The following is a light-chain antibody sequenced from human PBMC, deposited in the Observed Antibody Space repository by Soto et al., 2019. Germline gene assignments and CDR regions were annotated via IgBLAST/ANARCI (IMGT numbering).Light chain of an antibody. V-gene: IGKV1-33*01. J-gene: IGKJ5*01. Sequence: DIQMTQSPSSLSASVGDRVTITCQASQDISNYLNWYQQKPGKAPKLLIYDASNLETGVPSRFSGSGSGTDFTFTISSLHPEDIATYYCQQYDNLPPARTFGQGTRLEIK. CDR2: DAS. CDR1: QDISNY. CDR3: QQYDNLPPART.